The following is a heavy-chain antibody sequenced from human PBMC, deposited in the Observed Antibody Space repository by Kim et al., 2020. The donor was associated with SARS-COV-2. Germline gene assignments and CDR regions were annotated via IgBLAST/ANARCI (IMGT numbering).Heavy chain of an antibody. CDR1: GFIFSGYW. Sequence: GGSLRLSCAASGFIFSGYWMHWVRQAPGKGLVWVSRINTDGSSTSYAASVKGRFTISRDNAKNTPYLQTNSLRAEDTAVYCWVRDSFINSYYYGMEVWGQGTTVTVSS. V-gene: IGHV3-74*01. D-gene: IGHD2-15*01. CDR2: INTDGSST. CDR3: VRDSFINSYYYGMEV. J-gene: IGHJ6*02.